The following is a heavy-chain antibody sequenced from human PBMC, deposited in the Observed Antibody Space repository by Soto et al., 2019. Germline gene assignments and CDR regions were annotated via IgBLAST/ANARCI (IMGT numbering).Heavy chain of an antibody. J-gene: IGHJ6*02. V-gene: IGHV4-38-2*02. D-gene: IGHD4-17*01. CDR1: GYSISSAYY. Sequence: PSETLSLTCAVSGYSISSAYYWGWIRQPPGKGLEWIGNIYHSGSTYYNPSLKSRVTMSVDTSKNQFSLKLSSVTAADTAVYYCARDGGGDYEDYHYGMDVWRQGTTGTVSS. CDR2: IYHSGST. CDR3: ARDGGGDYEDYHYGMDV.